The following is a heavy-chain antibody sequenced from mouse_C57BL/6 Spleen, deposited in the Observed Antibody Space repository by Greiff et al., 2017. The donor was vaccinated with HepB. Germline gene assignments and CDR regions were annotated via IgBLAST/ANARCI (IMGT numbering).Heavy chain of an antibody. J-gene: IGHJ4*01. D-gene: IGHD4-1*01. CDR3: ARTGLGPYYHAMDY. Sequence: EVQLVESGGGLVKPGGSLKLSCAASGFTFSDYGMHWVRQAPEKGLEWVAYISSGSSTIYYADTVKGRFTISRDNAKNTLFLQMTSLRSEDTAMYYCARTGLGPYYHAMDYWGQGTSVTVAS. CDR2: ISSGSSTI. CDR1: GFTFSDYG. V-gene: IGHV5-17*01.